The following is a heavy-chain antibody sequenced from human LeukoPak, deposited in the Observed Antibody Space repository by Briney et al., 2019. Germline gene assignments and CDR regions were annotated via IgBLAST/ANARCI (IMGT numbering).Heavy chain of an antibody. CDR1: GYTFTGYY. CDR2: INPNSGGT. Sequence: GASVKVSCKAPGYTFTGYYMHWVRQAPGQGLEWMGWINPNSGGTNYAQKFQGRVTMTRDTSISTAYMELSRLRSDDTAVYYCARDRGGGYSYGYGYWGQGTLVTVSS. D-gene: IGHD5-18*01. CDR3: ARDRGGGYSYGYGY. J-gene: IGHJ4*02. V-gene: IGHV1-2*02.